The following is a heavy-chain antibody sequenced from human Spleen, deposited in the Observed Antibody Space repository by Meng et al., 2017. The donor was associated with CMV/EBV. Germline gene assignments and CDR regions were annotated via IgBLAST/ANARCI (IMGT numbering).Heavy chain of an antibody. CDR1: GYTITSYG. D-gene: IGHD3-10*01. CDR2: ISPNKGHT. J-gene: IGHJ4*02. Sequence: ASVKVSCKASGYTITSYGISWVRQAPGQGLEWMGWISPNKGHTNYAQKFHGRVTMTTNTSTSTAYMELRSLRSDDTAVYYCARDAYGSGSYLTGYYFDYWGQGTLVTVSS. CDR3: ARDAYGSGSYLTGYYFDY. V-gene: IGHV1-18*01.